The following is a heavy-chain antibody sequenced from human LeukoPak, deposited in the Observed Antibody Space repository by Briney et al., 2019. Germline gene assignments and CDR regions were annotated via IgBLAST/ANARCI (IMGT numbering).Heavy chain of an antibody. J-gene: IGHJ6*02. Sequence: PSETLSLTCTVSGGSISSYYWSWIRQPPGKGLEWIGYIYYSGSTNYNPSLKSRVTISVDTSKNQFSLKLSSVTAADTAVYYCARVSRRANYYHYGMDVWGQGTTVTVSS. V-gene: IGHV4-59*08. CDR3: ARVSRRANYYHYGMDV. CDR1: GGSISSYY. CDR2: IYYSGST. D-gene: IGHD3-10*01.